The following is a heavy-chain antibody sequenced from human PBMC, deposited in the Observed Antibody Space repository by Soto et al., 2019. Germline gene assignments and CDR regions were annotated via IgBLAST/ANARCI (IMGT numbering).Heavy chain of an antibody. CDR2: IYWDDDN. CDR1: GFSLNSTAVG. V-gene: IGHV2-5*02. J-gene: IGHJ4*02. D-gene: IGHD6-13*01. CDR3: AHGSGWLSDY. Sequence: QITLRESGPPLVKPTQTLTLTCSFSGFSLNSTAVGVNWIRQPPGKAPEWLALIYWDDDNRYSPSLKSRLTITKDTSKNQVVLTMTNMNPMDTATYYCAHGSGWLSDYWGQGALVTVSS.